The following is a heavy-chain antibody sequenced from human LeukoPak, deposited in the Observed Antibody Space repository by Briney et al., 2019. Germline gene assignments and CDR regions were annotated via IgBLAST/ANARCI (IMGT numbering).Heavy chain of an antibody. CDR3: ARVGRFWKTAGYFDY. Sequence: SVKVSCKASGGTFSSYAISWVRQAPGQGLEWMGRIIPILGIANYAQKFQGRVTITADKSTSTAYMELSSLRSEDTAVYYCARVGRFWKTAGYFDYWGQGTLVTVSS. CDR2: IIPILGIA. D-gene: IGHD1-1*01. J-gene: IGHJ4*02. CDR1: GGTFSSYA. V-gene: IGHV1-69*04.